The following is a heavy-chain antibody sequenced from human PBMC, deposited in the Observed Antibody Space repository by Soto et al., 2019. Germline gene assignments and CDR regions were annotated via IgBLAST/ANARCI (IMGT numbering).Heavy chain of an antibody. J-gene: IGHJ5*02. D-gene: IGHD3-10*01. CDR3: ARGTYGSGSYWFDT. V-gene: IGHV2-5*01. CDR1: GFSLSTSGVG. Sequence: KSGPTLVNPTQTLTLTCTFSGFSLSTSGVGVGWIRQPPGKALEWLALLHWNDEKRHSPSLKSRLTITKDTSKNQVVLIMTNMDPVDTATYYCARGTYGSGSYWFDTWGQGTLVTVSS. CDR2: LHWNDEK.